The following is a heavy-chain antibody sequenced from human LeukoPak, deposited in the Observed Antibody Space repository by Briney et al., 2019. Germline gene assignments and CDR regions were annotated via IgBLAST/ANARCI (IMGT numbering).Heavy chain of an antibody. CDR3: ARERIWFGDLQSSFDY. D-gene: IGHD3-10*01. CDR2: ISGSGGST. V-gene: IGHV3-23*01. Sequence: GGSLRLSCAASGFTFSSYGMSWVRQAPGKGLEWVSAISGSGGSTYYADSVKGRFTISRDNSKNSLYLQMNSLRAEDTALYYCARERIWFGDLQSSFDYWGQGTLVTVSS. CDR1: GFTFSSYG. J-gene: IGHJ4*02.